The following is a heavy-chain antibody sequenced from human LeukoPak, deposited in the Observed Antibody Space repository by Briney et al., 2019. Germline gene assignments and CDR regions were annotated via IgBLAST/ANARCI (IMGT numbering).Heavy chain of an antibody. J-gene: IGHJ6*02. V-gene: IGHV5-51*01. D-gene: IGHD2-21*01. Sequence: GESLKISCKGSGYIFTDYWIGWVRQMPGKGLEWMGIIYPGDSETEYSPSFQGQVIISADKSISTVFLQWSSLKASDTAMYYCARTNCDGDNCHKEGYYHGLDVWGQGTTVAVCS. CDR3: ARTNCDGDNCHKEGYYHGLDV. CDR2: IYPGDSET. CDR1: GYIFTDYW.